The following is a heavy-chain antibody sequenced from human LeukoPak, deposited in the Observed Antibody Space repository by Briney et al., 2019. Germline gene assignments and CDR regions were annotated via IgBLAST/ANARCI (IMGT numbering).Heavy chain of an antibody. J-gene: IGHJ4*02. V-gene: IGHV3-66*02. D-gene: IGHD6-13*01. CDR2: IYSGGNT. CDR1: GFTVSSSY. CDR3: ARAFVTAAGFFDT. Sequence: GGSLRLSCAASGFTVSSSYMSWVRQAPGKGLEWVSVIYSGGNTYYADSVKGRFTISRDNSVNTLYLQMNSLRTEDTAVYYCARAFVTAAGFFDTWGQGTLATVSS.